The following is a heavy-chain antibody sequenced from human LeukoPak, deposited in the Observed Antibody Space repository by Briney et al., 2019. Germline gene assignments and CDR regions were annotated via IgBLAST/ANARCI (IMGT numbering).Heavy chain of an antibody. CDR1: GFTFSSYA. J-gene: IGHJ3*02. D-gene: IGHD3-22*01. CDR2: ISGSGGST. V-gene: IGHV3-23*01. Sequence: GGSMRLSCAASGFTFSSYAMSWVRQAPGKGLEWVSGISGSGGSTYYADSVKGRFTISRDNSKNTLYLQMNSLRAEDTAVYYCAKDYYDSSGYVPPDAFDIWGQGAMVTVSS. CDR3: AKDYYDSSGYVPPDAFDI.